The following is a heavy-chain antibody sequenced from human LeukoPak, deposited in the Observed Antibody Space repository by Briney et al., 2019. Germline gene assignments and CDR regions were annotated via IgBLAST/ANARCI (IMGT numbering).Heavy chain of an antibody. V-gene: IGHV4-39*07. D-gene: IGHD3-9*01. CDR3: ASDYLYYDILTGYPQYFQH. Sequence: SETLSLTRIVSGRSIRSSSYFWGWIRQPPGKGLEWIGSIYYNGNTYYNPSLKSRVTISVDTSKNQFSLKLSSVTAADTAVYYCASDYLYYDILTGYPQYFQHWGQGTLVTVSS. CDR1: GRSIRSSSYF. CDR2: IYYNGNT. J-gene: IGHJ1*01.